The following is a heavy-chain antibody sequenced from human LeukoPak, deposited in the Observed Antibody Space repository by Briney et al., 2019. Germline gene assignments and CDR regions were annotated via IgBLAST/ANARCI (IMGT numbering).Heavy chain of an antibody. CDR2: IRYDGSNK. V-gene: IGHV3-30*02. D-gene: IGHD2-2*01. Sequence: AGGSLRLSCAASGFTFSSYGMHWVRQAPGKGLEWVAFIRYDGSNKYYADSVKGRFTISRDNSKNTLYLQMNSLRAEDTAVYYCAKDRIGYCSSTSCQGVFDYWGQGTLVTVSS. CDR1: GFTFSSYG. CDR3: AKDRIGYCSSTSCQGVFDY. J-gene: IGHJ4*02.